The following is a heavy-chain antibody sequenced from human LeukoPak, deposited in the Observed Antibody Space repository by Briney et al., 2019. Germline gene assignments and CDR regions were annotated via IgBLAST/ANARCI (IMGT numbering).Heavy chain of an antibody. V-gene: IGHV3-30*18. Sequence: PGGSLRLSCAASGFSFSSFFMHWVRQAPGKGLEWVAVISYDGSNKYYADSVKGRFTISRDNSKNTLYLQMNSLRAEDTAVYYCAKGWNYVDYWGQGTLVTVSS. CDR3: AKGWNYVDY. CDR1: GFSFSSFF. CDR2: ISYDGSNK. J-gene: IGHJ4*02. D-gene: IGHD1-1*01.